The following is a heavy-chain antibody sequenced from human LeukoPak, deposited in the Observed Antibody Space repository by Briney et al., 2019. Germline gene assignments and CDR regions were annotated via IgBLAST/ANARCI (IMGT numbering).Heavy chain of an antibody. CDR1: GYSISSGYY. V-gene: IGHV4-38-2*02. Sequence: SETLSLTCTVSGYSISSGYYWGWIRQPPGKGLEWIGSIYHSGSTYYNPSLKSRVTISVDTSKNQFSLKLSSVTAADTAVYYCARDNCILTGASCLGMDVWGQGTTVTVSS. D-gene: IGHD3-9*01. J-gene: IGHJ6*02. CDR2: IYHSGST. CDR3: ARDNCILTGASCLGMDV.